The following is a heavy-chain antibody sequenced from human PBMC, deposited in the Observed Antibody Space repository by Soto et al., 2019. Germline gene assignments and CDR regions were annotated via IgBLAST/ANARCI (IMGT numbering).Heavy chain of an antibody. D-gene: IGHD3-3*02. V-gene: IGHV4-59*01. CDR2: LYYGRSA. CDR1: GDSISSYY. Sequence: QVQLQESGPGLVKPSETLSLTCAVSGDSISSYYRMWIRQPPGKGLESIGYLYYGRSANYNPSLKSRVTLSVYTSTNQCSLTLSSMTAADTAVYYCALRSMAVLPEYWGQGTLVTVSS. J-gene: IGHJ4*02. CDR3: ALRSMAVLPEY.